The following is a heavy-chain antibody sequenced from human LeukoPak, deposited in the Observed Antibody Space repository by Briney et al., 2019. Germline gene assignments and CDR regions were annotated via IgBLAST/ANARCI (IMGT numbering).Heavy chain of an antibody. V-gene: IGHV4-39*01. CDR1: GDSIRNSGWS. Sequence: SETLSLTCIVSGDSIRNSGWSWSWIRQPPGKGLEWIGTMPYDENVSDNEIPSYNPSLKRRVTISADTSRNQLSLKVNSVTAADTASYYCARLTLTGVGGRGWFDAWGQGTLVIVSS. CDR3: ARLTLTGVGGRGWFDA. D-gene: IGHD3-3*01. J-gene: IGHJ5*02. CDR2: MPYDENVSDNEIP.